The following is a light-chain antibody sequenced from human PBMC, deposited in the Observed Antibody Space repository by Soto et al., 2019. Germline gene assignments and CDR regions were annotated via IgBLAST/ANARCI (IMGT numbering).Light chain of an antibody. J-gene: IGKJ1*01. CDR3: QQYNNWPRT. CDR1: QSVSSN. CDR2: GAS. Sequence: EIVVTQSPATLSVSPGERATLSCRASQSVSSNLAWYQQKPGQAPRLLIYGASTRATGIPARFSGSGSGTEFTLTISSLQSEDFAVYYCQQYNNWPRTFGQGTTGDI. V-gene: IGKV3-15*01.